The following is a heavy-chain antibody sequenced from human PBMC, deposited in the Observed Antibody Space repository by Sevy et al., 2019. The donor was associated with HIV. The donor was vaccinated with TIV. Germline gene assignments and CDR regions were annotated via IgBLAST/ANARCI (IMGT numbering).Heavy chain of an antibody. V-gene: IGHV3-33*01. CDR1: GFTFSSYG. CDR3: ARDDKYSGSYTIDY. D-gene: IGHD1-26*01. J-gene: IGHJ4*02. Sequence: GGSLRLSCAASGFTFSSYGMHWVRQAPGKGLEWVAVIWYDGSNKYYADSVKGRFTISRDNSKNTLYLQMNSLRAEDTAVYYCARDDKYSGSYTIDYWGQGTLVTVSS. CDR2: IWYDGSNK.